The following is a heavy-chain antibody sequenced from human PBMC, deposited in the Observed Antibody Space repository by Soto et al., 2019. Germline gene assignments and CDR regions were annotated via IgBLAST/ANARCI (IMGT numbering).Heavy chain of an antibody. D-gene: IGHD6-19*01. Sequence: SETLSLTCTVSGGSISSYYWSWIRQPAGKGLEWIGRIYTSGSTNYNPSLKSRVTMSVDTSKNQSSLKLSSVTAADTAVYYCARGEARPGSSGWYSTYYYYGMDVWGQGTTVTVSS. CDR2: IYTSGST. CDR1: GGSISSYY. CDR3: ARGEARPGSSGWYSTYYYYGMDV. V-gene: IGHV4-4*07. J-gene: IGHJ6*02.